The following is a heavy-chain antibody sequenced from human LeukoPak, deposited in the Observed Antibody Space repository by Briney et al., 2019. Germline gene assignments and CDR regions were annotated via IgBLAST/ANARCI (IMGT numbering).Heavy chain of an antibody. D-gene: IGHD5-12*01. CDR1: GFTFSRYA. J-gene: IGHJ5*02. V-gene: IGHV3-23*01. CDR3: AKALSGYDFLSFDP. CDR2: ISGIGAST. Sequence: GGSLRLSCAASGFTFSRYAMSWVRQAPGKGLEWVSAISGIGASTYYADSVKGRFTISRDNSKNTLYLQMNSLRAEDTAVYYCAKALSGYDFLSFDPWGQGTLVTVSS.